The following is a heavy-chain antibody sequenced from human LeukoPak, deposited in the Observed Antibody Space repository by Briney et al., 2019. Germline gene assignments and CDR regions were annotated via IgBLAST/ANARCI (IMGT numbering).Heavy chain of an antibody. CDR3: ARGVYEYPYYYDSSGYYYFDY. Sequence: GSLRLSCAASGFTFSNYWMHWVRQAPGKGLVWVSRINSDGSSTSCADSVKGRFTISRDNAKNTLYLQMNSLRAEDTAVYYCARGVYEYPYYYDSSGYYYFDYWGQGTLVTVSS. V-gene: IGHV3-74*01. CDR2: INSDGSST. J-gene: IGHJ4*02. CDR1: GFTFSNYW. D-gene: IGHD3-22*01.